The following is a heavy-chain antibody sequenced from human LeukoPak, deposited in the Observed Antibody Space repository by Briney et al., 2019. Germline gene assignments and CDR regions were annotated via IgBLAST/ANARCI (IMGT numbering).Heavy chain of an antibody. J-gene: IGHJ4*02. D-gene: IGHD3-22*01. CDR3: AKRSTEYYYDSSGYSPDFDY. CDR1: GFTFSSYA. Sequence: GGSLRLSCAASGFTFSSYAMSWVRQAPGKGLEWVSAYSGSGGSTYYADSVKGRFTISRDTSKNTLYLQMNSLRAEDTAVYYCAKRSTEYYYDSSGYSPDFDYWGQGTLVTVSS. V-gene: IGHV3-23*01. CDR2: YSGSGGST.